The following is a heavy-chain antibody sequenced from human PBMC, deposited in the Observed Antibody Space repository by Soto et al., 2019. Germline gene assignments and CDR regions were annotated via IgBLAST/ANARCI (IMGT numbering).Heavy chain of an antibody. V-gene: IGHV3-30*19. Sequence: QVQLVESGGGVVQPGRSLRLSCAASGFTFSSYGMHWVRLPPGKGLEWVAVISYDGSNKYYADSVKGRVTISRDNSKNTLYLQMNSLRAEDTTVYYCARGAVGAYFDCWGQGTLVTVSS. CDR2: ISYDGSNK. CDR1: GFTFSSYG. J-gene: IGHJ4*02. D-gene: IGHD1-26*01. CDR3: ARGAVGAYFDC.